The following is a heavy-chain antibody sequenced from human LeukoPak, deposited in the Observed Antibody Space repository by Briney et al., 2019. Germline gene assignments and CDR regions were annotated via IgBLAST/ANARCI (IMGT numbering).Heavy chain of an antibody. Sequence: GGSLRLSCAASGFTFSSYAMHWVRQAPGKGLEWVAVISYDGSNKYYADSVKGRFTISRDNSKNTLYLQMNSLRAEDTAVYYCARDYHSSGYPGYYFDYWGQGTLVTVSS. D-gene: IGHD3-22*01. CDR2: ISYDGSNK. J-gene: IGHJ4*02. CDR3: ARDYHSSGYPGYYFDY. CDR1: GFTFSSYA. V-gene: IGHV3-30-3*01.